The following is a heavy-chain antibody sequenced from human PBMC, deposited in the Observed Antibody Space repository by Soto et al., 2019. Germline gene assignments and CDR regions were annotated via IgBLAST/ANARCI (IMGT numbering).Heavy chain of an antibody. CDR2: IYRTGST. Sequence: SETLSLTCSVSGGSFTSNNWWTWVRQPPGQGLEWIGEIYRTGSTNYNPSLKSRVTISLDKSENQYSLKVTSLTAADTAVYYCASRDPGTSVDYWGQGTLVTVSS. CDR3: ASRDPGTSVDY. CDR1: GGSFTSNNW. J-gene: IGHJ4*02. V-gene: IGHV4-4*02. D-gene: IGHD1-7*01.